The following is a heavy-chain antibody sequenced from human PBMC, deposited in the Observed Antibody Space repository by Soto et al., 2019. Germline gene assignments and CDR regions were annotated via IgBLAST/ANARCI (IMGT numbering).Heavy chain of an antibody. J-gene: IGHJ4*02. V-gene: IGHV3-7*01. CDR3: VRAVGGSDSH. D-gene: IGHD5-12*01. CDR1: GFTFSSYW. Sequence: EVQLVESGGGLVQPGGSLRLSCAASGFTFSSYWMSWVRQAPGKGLEWVANIKQDGSVKYYVDSVKGRLTISRDNAERSLYLQMNSLRAGDAGIYYCVRAVGGSDSHWGQGTLVTVSS. CDR2: IKQDGSVK.